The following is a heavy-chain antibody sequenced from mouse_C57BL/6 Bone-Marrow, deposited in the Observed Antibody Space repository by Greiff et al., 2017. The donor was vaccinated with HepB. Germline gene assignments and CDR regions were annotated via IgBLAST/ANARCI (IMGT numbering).Heavy chain of an antibody. CDR3: ARWLYYGSSWNWYFDV. CDR2: IDPSDSYT. J-gene: IGHJ1*03. D-gene: IGHD1-1*01. CDR1: GYTFTSYW. V-gene: IGHV1-69*01. Sequence: QVQLQQPGAELVMPGASVKLSCKASGYTFTSYWMHWVKQRPGQGLEWIGEIDPSDSYTNYNQKFKGKSTLTVDKSSSTAYMQLSSLTSEDSAVYYCARWLYYGSSWNWYFDVWGTGTTVTVPS.